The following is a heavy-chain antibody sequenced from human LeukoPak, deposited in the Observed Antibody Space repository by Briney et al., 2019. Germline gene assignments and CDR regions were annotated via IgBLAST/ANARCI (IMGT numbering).Heavy chain of an antibody. CDR1: GGSISSSSYY. Sequence: PSETLSLTCTVSGGSISSSSYYWGWIRQPPGKGLEWTGSIYYSGSTYYNPSLKSRVTISEDTSKNQFSLKLSSVTAADTAVYYCARDVVDTAMIDYWGQGTLVTVSS. CDR3: ARDVVDTAMIDY. J-gene: IGHJ4*02. V-gene: IGHV4-39*07. CDR2: IYYSGST. D-gene: IGHD5-18*01.